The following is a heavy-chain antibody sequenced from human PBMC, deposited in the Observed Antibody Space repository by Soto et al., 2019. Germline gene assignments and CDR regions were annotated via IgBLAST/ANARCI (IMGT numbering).Heavy chain of an antibody. CDR3: ARGHLPGGNTFYYYY. D-gene: IGHD2-15*01. CDR1: GGSFSGNY. CDR2: ISHSGSGT. J-gene: IGHJ4*02. V-gene: IGHV4-34*01. Sequence: QVQLQQWGAGLLKPSETLTLTCTVYGGSFSGNYWSWIRQPPGMGLEWIGEISHSGSGTNYNPSLKSRVTISVDTSKNQISLTLSSVTAADTAMYYCARGHLPGGNTFYYYYWGQGTLVIVSS.